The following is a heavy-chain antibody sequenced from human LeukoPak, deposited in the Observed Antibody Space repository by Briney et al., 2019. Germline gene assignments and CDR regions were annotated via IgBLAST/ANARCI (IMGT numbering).Heavy chain of an antibody. J-gene: IGHJ3*02. V-gene: IGHV1-46*01. D-gene: IGHD6-19*01. CDR1: GYTLTGYY. Sequence: ASVKVSCKASGYTLTGYYMHWVRQAPGQGLEWMGIINPSGGSTSYAQKFQGRVTMTRDMSTSTVYMELSSLRSEDTAVYYCAGGWSWGYDAFDIWGQGTMATVSS. CDR2: INPSGGST. CDR3: AGGWSWGYDAFDI.